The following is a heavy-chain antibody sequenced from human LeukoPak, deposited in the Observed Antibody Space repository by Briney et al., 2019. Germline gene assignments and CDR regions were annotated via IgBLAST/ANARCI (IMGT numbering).Heavy chain of an antibody. CDR2: MNPNSGNT. CDR3: ARSTYGSGIVDY. CDR1: GYTFTSYD. J-gene: IGHJ4*02. V-gene: IGHV1-8*01. D-gene: IGHD3-10*01. Sequence: ASVKVSCKASGYTFTSYDINWVRQATGQGLEWMGWMNPNSGNTGYAQKFQGRVTMTRNTSISTAYMELSSLRSEDTAVYYCARSTYGSGIVDYWGQGTLVTVSS.